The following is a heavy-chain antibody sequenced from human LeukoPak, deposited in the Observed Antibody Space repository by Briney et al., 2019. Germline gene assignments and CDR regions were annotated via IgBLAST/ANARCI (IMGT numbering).Heavy chain of an antibody. D-gene: IGHD3-22*01. CDR2: ISASGGST. Sequence: GGSLRLSCEASGFTFSRSDMIWVRQAPGKGLEWVSIISASGGSTFYADSVRGRFTISRDNSKNTLYVQVNSLGTEDTAAYYCAKGSYYDSSGSFYFDYWGQGTLVTVSS. J-gene: IGHJ4*02. CDR3: AKGSYYDSSGSFYFDY. CDR1: GFTFSRSD. V-gene: IGHV3-23*01.